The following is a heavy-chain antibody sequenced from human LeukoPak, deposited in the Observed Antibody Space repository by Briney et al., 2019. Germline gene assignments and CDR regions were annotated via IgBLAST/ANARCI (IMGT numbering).Heavy chain of an antibody. CDR1: GYSFTSYW. J-gene: IGHJ4*02. V-gene: IGHV5-51*01. D-gene: IGHD1-1*01. Sequence: KSGESLKISCKGSGYSFTSYWIGWVRQMPGKGLEWMGIIYPGDSDTRYSPSFQGQVTISADKSISTAYLQWSSLKASDTAMYYCARQSPQWGTKESFDYWGQGTLVTVSS. CDR3: ARQSPQWGTKESFDY. CDR2: IYPGDSDT.